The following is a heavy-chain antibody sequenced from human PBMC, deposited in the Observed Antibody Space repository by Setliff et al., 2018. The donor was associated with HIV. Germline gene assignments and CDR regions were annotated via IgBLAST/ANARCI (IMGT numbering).Heavy chain of an antibody. V-gene: IGHV3-33*08. Sequence: SCAASGFTFSSYAMHWVRQAAGKGLEWVAVIWYDGSIEYYIDSVKGRFTISRDNSKSTLYLQMTNLRAEDTALYFCAKGAGPTTLAEPFDSWGQGTLVTVSS. D-gene: IGHD1-26*01. CDR1: GFTFSSYA. J-gene: IGHJ4*02. CDR3: AKGAGPTTLAEPFDS. CDR2: IWYDGSIE.